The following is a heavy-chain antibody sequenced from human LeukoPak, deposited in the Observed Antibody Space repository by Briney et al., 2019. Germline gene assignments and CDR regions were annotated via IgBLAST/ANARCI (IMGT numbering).Heavy chain of an antibody. J-gene: IGHJ1*01. CDR3: AKDIAPGVGPEQYFQR. D-gene: IGHD1-26*01. CDR2: ISGSGGST. Sequence: GGSLRLSCAASGFTFSSYAMSWVRQAPGKGLEWVSGISGSGGSTDYADSVKGRFTISRDNAKNSLYLQMNSLRAEDTALYYCAKDIAPGVGPEQYFQRWGQGTLVTVSS. CDR1: GFTFSSYA. V-gene: IGHV3-23*01.